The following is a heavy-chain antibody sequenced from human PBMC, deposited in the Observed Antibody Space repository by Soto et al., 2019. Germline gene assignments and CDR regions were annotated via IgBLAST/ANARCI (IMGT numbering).Heavy chain of an antibody. D-gene: IGHD1-26*01. CDR2: ISAVNGNT. Sequence: ASVKVSCKASGYTFTNYAIHWVRQAPGQRLEWMGWISAVNGNTKYSQRFQGRVTFTSDTSASTAYMELSSLSSEDTAVFYCALYSGKYSGLSPFWGQGTLVTVSS. CDR3: ALYSGKYSGLSPF. J-gene: IGHJ4*02. CDR1: GYTFTNYA. V-gene: IGHV1-3*01.